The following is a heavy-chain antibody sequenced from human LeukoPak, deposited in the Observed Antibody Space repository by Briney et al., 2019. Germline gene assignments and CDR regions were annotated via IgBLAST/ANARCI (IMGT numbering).Heavy chain of an antibody. CDR1: VCTFSSYW. V-gene: IGHV3-74*01. J-gene: IGHJ4*02. CDR3: SRSAYYDGSGNYYDY. D-gene: IGHD3-22*01. Sequence: GGSLRLSCAASVCTFSSYWMHWVREAPGKGLVWVSRISDGGSTTTYADSVKGRFIISRDSAKNTLYLQMNGLRAEDTAVYYCSRSAYYDGSGNYYDYWGQGTLVTVSS. CDR2: ISDGGSTT.